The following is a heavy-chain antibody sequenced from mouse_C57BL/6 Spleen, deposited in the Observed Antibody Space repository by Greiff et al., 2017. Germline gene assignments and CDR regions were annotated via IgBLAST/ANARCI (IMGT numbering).Heavy chain of an antibody. V-gene: IGHV1-52*01. CDR3: ARSGTTVVAPFDY. D-gene: IGHD1-1*01. Sequence: QVQLQQPGAELVRPGSSVKLSCKASGYTFTSYWMHWVKQRPIQGLEWIGNIDPSDSETHYNQKFKDKATLTVDKSSSTAYMQLSSLTSEDSAVYYCARSGTTVVAPFDYWGQGTTLTVSS. CDR1: GYTFTSYW. CDR2: IDPSDSET. J-gene: IGHJ2*01.